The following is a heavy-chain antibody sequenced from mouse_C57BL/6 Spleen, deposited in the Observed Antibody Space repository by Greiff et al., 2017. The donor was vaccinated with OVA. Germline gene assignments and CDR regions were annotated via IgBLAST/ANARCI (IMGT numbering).Heavy chain of an antibody. D-gene: IGHD1-1*01. CDR1: GYTFTSYW. CDR3: AREGITTVVAYYAMDY. J-gene: IGHJ4*01. CDR2: IYPSDSET. Sequence: QVQLKQPGAELVRPGSSVKLSCKASGYTFTSYWMDWVKQRPGQGLEWIGNIYPSDSETHYNQKFKDKATLTVDKSSSTAYRQLSRLTSEDSAVYYWAREGITTVVAYYAMDYWGQGTSVTVSS. V-gene: IGHV1-61*01.